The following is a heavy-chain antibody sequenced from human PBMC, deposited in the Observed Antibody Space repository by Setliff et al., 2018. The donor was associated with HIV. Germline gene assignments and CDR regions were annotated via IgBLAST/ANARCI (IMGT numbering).Heavy chain of an antibody. CDR2: ISYNSGNT. CDR1: GYTSNNYG. CDR3: VRRATAAEVFDY. D-gene: IGHD6-13*01. J-gene: IGHJ4*01. V-gene: IGHV1-18*01. Sequence: ASVKVSCKASGYTSNNYGISWVRQAPGQGLECMGWISYNSGNTHYSQRLQDRGTMTIDTLTATVYMELTSLRSEDTAVYYCVRRATAAEVFDYWGQGTLVTVSS.